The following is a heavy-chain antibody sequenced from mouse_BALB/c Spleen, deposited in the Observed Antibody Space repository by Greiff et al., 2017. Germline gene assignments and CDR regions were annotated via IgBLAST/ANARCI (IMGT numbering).Heavy chain of an antibody. D-gene: IGHD3-3*01. CDR1: GFTFTDYY. Sequence: EVQGVESGGGLVQPGGSLRLSCATSGFTFTDYYMSWVRQPPGKALEWLGFIRNKANGYTTEYSASVKGRFTISRDNSQSILYLQMNTLRAEDSATYYCARDIGRSGFAYWGQGTLVTVSA. V-gene: IGHV7-3*02. CDR2: IRNKANGYTT. J-gene: IGHJ3*01. CDR3: ARDIGRSGFAY.